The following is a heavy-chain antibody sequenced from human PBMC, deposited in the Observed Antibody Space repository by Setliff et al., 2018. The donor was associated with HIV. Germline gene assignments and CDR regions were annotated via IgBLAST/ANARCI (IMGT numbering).Heavy chain of an antibody. V-gene: IGHV4-38-2*02. CDR1: GFSISTNYY. CDR3: ARDMMYHYDRSGSFGWFGP. D-gene: IGHD3-22*01. J-gene: IGHJ5*02. Sequence: SETLSLTCAVSGFSISTNYYWGWIRQPPGKGLDWIGSIYHSGSTYYNPSLKSRVTISVDTSKNQFSLELSSVTAADTAVYYCARDMMYHYDRSGSFGWFGPWGQGTQVTVSS. CDR2: IYHSGST.